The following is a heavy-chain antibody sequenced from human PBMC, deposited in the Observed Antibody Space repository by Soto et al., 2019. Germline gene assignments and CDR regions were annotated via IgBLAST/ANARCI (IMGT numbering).Heavy chain of an antibody. V-gene: IGHV1-24*01. Sequence: ASVKVSCKVSGYTLTELSMHWVRQAPGKGLERMGGFDPEDGETIYAQKFQGRVTMTEDTSTDTAYMELSSLRSEDTAVYYCATGRLSSGWTRDAFDIWGQGTMVTVSS. CDR3: ATGRLSSGWTRDAFDI. CDR2: FDPEDGET. D-gene: IGHD6-19*01. J-gene: IGHJ3*02. CDR1: GYTLTELS.